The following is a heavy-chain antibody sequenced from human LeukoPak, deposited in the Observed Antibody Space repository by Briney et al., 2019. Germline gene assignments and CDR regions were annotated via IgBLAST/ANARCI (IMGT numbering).Heavy chain of an antibody. D-gene: IGHD6-13*01. CDR2: IYYSGST. CDR3: ARTRSGIAAAGIDY. Sequence: SETLSLTCTVSGGSISSSSYYWSWIRQPPGKGLEWIGSIYYSGSTYYNPSLKSRVTISVDTSKNQFSLKLSSVTAADTAVYYCARTRSGIAAAGIDYWGQGTLVTVSS. V-gene: IGHV4-39*07. J-gene: IGHJ4*02. CDR1: GGSISSSSYY.